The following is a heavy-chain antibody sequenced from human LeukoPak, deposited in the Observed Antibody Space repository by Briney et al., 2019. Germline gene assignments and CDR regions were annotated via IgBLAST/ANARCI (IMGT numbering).Heavy chain of an antibody. CDR3: ARGSGDILTGYYYYYYMDV. V-gene: IGHV1-2*02. Sequence: ASVKVSCKASGYTFTGYYMHWVRQAPGQRLEWMGWINPNSGGTNYAQKFQGRVTMTRDTSISTAYMGLSRLRSDDTAVYYCARGSGDILTGYYYYYYMDVWGKGTTVTVSS. CDR2: INPNSGGT. CDR1: GYTFTGYY. D-gene: IGHD3-9*01. J-gene: IGHJ6*03.